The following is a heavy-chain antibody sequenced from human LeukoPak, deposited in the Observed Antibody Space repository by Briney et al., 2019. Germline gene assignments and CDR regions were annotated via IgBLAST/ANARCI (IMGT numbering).Heavy chain of an antibody. V-gene: IGHV6-1*01. CDR3: ARVEDYVDGQHWFDA. D-gene: IGHD4-17*01. J-gene: IGHJ5*02. CDR1: GNSVSSNSAA. Sequence: SQTHSLTCAISGNSVSSNSAAWNWIRQSPSRGLEWLGRTYYRSKWYSDYAVSVKSRISINPDTSKNQVSLHLNSVTPEDTAVYYCARVEDYVDGQHWFDAWGQGTLVTVSS. CDR2: TYYRSKWYS.